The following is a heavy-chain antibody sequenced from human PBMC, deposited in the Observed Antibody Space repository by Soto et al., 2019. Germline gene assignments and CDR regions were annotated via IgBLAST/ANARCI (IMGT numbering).Heavy chain of an antibody. CDR2: ISYDGSNK. Sequence: PGGSLRLSCAASGFTFSSYAMHWVRQAPGRGLEWVAVISYDGSNKYYADSVKGRFTISRDNSKNTLYPQMNSLRAEDTAVYYCARDYYDSSGYLVYWGQGTLVTVSS. V-gene: IGHV3-30-3*01. D-gene: IGHD3-22*01. CDR3: ARDYYDSSGYLVY. CDR1: GFTFSSYA. J-gene: IGHJ4*02.